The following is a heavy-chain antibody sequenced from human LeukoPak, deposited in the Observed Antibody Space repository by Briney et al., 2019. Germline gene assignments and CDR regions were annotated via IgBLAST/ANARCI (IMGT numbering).Heavy chain of an antibody. D-gene: IGHD6-13*01. J-gene: IGHJ4*02. CDR3: ARVSGSSSYGHYFDY. V-gene: IGHV3-48*01. Sequence: GGSLRLSCAASGFTFSSYSMNWVRQAPGKGLEWVSYISSSSSTIYYADSVKGRFTISRDNAKNSLYLQMNSLRAEDTAVYYCARVSGSSSYGHYFDYWGQGTLVTVSS. CDR1: GFTFSSYS. CDR2: ISSSSSTI.